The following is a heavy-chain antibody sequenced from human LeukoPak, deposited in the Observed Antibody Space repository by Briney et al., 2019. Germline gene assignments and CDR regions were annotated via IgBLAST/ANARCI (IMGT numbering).Heavy chain of an antibody. CDR2: IKQDGSEK. Sequence: GGSLRLSCAASGFTFSSYAMSWVRQAPGKGLEWVANIKQDGSEKYYVGSVKGRFSISRDNAKNSLFLQMNSLRAEDTAVYYCARVGYYGSGSYYNGNYWGQGTLVTVSS. D-gene: IGHD3-10*01. J-gene: IGHJ4*02. V-gene: IGHV3-7*01. CDR1: GFTFSSYA. CDR3: ARVGYYGSGSYYNGNY.